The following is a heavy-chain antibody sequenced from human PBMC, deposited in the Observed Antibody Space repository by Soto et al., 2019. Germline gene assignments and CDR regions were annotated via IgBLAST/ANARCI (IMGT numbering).Heavy chain of an antibody. CDR1: GFTFSNAW. D-gene: IGHD4-17*01. CDR3: STEGDYGYFQQYYYYYYMDV. V-gene: IGHV3-15*01. CDR2: IKSKTDGRTT. Sequence: VQLVESGGGLVKPGGSLRLSCAASGFTFSNAWMSWVRQAPGKGLEWVGRIKSKTDGRTTDYAAPVRCRFTISRDDSKNTLYLQMNSLKSEDTAVYYCSTEGDYGYFQQYYYYYYMDVWGKGTTVTVSS. J-gene: IGHJ6*03.